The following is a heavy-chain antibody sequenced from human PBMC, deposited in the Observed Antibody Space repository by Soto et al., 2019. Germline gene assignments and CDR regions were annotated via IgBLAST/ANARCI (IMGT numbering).Heavy chain of an antibody. CDR2: IWYDGSNK. V-gene: IGHV3-33*08. CDR3: ARDHGGMDV. CDR1: GFTFISYG. J-gene: IGHJ6*02. Sequence: GALRLSCAASGFTFISYGMHWVRQAPGKGLEWVAVIWYDGSNKYYADSVKGRFTISRDNSKNTLYLQMNSLRAEDTAVYYCARDHGGMDVWSQGTTVTVSS.